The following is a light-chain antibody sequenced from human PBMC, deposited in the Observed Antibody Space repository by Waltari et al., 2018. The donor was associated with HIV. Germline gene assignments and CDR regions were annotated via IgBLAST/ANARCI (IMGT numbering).Light chain of an antibody. J-gene: IGKJ4*01. Sequence: DVVMTKSPLSLRVTPGEPASISCSSSQSLLSRNGNNYLDWYLQKPGQSTQLLIYVGSNRASGVPDRFSGSGSGTDFTLKISRVEAEDVGVYYCMQALEAPLTFGGGTKVQIK. CDR3: MQALEAPLT. CDR1: QSLLSRNGNNY. CDR2: VGS. V-gene: IGKV2-28*01.